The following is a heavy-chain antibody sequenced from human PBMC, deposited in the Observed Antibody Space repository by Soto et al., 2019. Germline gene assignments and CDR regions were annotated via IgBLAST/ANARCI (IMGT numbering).Heavy chain of an antibody. CDR1: GFTFSDYY. D-gene: IGHD4-17*01. J-gene: IGHJ4*02. Sequence: PGGSLRLSCAASGFTFSDYYMSWIRQAPGKGLEWVSYISSSGSTIYYADSVKGRFTISRDNAKNSLYLQVNSLRAEDTAVYYCARTRAVNPLSDYWGQGTLVTVSS. CDR3: ARTRAVNPLSDY. V-gene: IGHV3-11*01. CDR2: ISSSGSTI.